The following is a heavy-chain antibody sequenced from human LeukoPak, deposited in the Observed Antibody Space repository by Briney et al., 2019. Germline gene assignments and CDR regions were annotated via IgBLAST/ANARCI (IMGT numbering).Heavy chain of an antibody. D-gene: IGHD3-9*01. V-gene: IGHV4-39*02. CDR2: IYYSGIN. CDR1: GGSISSTGYY. J-gene: IGHJ4*02. Sequence: SETLSLTCTLSGGSISSTGYYWDWIRQPPGKGLGWLGNIYYSGINYYNTSLRSRVTISVDTSKNQFSLKVSSVTAADAAVYYCARDDILTGSFDFWGQGTLVTVSS. CDR3: ARDDILTGSFDF.